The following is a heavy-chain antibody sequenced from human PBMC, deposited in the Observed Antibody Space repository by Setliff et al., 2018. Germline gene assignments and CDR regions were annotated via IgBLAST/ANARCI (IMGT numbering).Heavy chain of an antibody. CDR3: TRDQDYYGMDV. V-gene: IGHV3-30*03. Sequence: GGSLRLSCAASGFTFSAYDMHWVRQLTGKGLEWVAVISYDGTITHYVDSVKGRFTISRDNTKNSLYLQMNSLRGEDTAVYHCTRDQDYYGMDVWGQGTTVTVSS. CDR2: ISYDGTIT. CDR1: GFTFSAYD. J-gene: IGHJ6*02.